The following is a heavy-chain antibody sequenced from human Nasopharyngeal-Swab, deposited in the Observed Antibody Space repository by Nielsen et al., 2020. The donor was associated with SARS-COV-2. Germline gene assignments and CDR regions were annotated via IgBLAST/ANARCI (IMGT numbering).Heavy chain of an antibody. Sequence: WIRQPPGKGLEWIGSIYYSGSTYYNPSLKSRVTISVDTSKNQFSLKLSSVTAADTAVYYCASSPFRITSFGGVIGNWFDPWGQGTLVTVSS. J-gene: IGHJ5*02. D-gene: IGHD3-3*01. V-gene: IGHV4-39*01. CDR2: IYYSGST. CDR3: ASSPFRITSFGGVIGNWFDP.